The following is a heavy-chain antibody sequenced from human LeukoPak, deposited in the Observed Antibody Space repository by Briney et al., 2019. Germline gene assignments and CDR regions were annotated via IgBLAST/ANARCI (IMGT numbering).Heavy chain of an antibody. V-gene: IGHV1-69*04. J-gene: IGHJ4*02. CDR1: GGTFSSYA. Sequence: ASVKVSCKASGGTFSSYAISWVRQAPGQGLEWRGRIIPILGIANYAQKFQGRVTITADKSTSTAYMELSSLRSEDTAVYYCARAREYCSGGSCYSPNYYFDYWGQGTLVTVSS. D-gene: IGHD2-15*01. CDR3: ARAREYCSGGSCYSPNYYFDY. CDR2: IIPILGIA.